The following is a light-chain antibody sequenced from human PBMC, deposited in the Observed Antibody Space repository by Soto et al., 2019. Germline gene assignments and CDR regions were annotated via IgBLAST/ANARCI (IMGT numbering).Light chain of an antibody. CDR3: QQFNNWPRT. Sequence: EVVMTQSPATLSLSPGERATLSCRASQNIRNNLAWYQQKPGQAPRLVMYGETTRATGIPARFAGSGSGTEFTLTISSLQSEDFGVYYCQQFNNWPRTFGQGTKVDIK. V-gene: IGKV3-15*01. J-gene: IGKJ1*01. CDR1: QNIRNN. CDR2: GET.